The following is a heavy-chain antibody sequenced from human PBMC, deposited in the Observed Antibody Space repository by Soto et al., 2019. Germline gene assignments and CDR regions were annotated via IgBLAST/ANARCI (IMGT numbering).Heavy chain of an antibody. CDR3: AREYSSSATHHKFYYYYYYGMDV. J-gene: IGHJ6*02. CDR2: ISYDGSNK. V-gene: IGHV3-30-3*01. CDR1: GFTFSSYA. Sequence: GGSLRLSCAASGFTFSSYAMHWVRQAPGKGLEWVAVISYDGSNKYYADSVKGRFTISRDNSKNTLHLQMNSLRAEDTAVYYCAREYSSSATHHKFYYYYYYGMDVWGQGTTVTVSS. D-gene: IGHD6-6*01.